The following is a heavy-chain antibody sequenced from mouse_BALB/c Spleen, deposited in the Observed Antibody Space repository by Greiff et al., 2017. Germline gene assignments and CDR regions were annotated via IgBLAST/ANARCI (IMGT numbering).Heavy chain of an antibody. D-gene: IGHD2-14*01. V-gene: IGHV1-20*02. J-gene: IGHJ4*01. CDR3: ARGVRRGNYYAMDY. Sequence: EVQLQQSGPELVKPGASVKISCKASGYSFTGYFMNWVMQSHGKSLEWIGRINPYNGDTFYNQKFKGKATLTVDKSSSTAHMELRSLASEDSAVYYCARGVRRGNYYAMDYWGQGTSVTVSS. CDR1: GYSFTGYF. CDR2: INPYNGDT.